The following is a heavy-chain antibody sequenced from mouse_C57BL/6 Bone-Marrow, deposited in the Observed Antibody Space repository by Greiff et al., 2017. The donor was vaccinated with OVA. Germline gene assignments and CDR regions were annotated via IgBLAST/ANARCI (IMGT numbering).Heavy chain of an antibody. Sequence: VQLQQSGAELVRPGASVKLSCTASGFNIKDDYMHWVKQRPEQGLEWIGWIDPENGDTEYASKFQGKATITADKSSNTAYLQLSSLTSEDTAVYYCTRTGTLAWFAYWGQGTLVTVSA. CDR3: TRTGTLAWFAY. CDR1: GFNIKDDY. J-gene: IGHJ3*01. D-gene: IGHD4-1*01. CDR2: IDPENGDT. V-gene: IGHV14-4*01.